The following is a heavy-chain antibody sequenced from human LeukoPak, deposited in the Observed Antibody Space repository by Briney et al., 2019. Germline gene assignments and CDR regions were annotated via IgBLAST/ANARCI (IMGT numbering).Heavy chain of an antibody. V-gene: IGHV3-74*01. CDR2: VNSDGTST. CDR1: GFSFSSYW. CDR3: VGGNSAYMGAY. J-gene: IGHJ4*02. D-gene: IGHD2/OR15-2a*01. Sequence: SGGSLRLSCAASGFSFSSYWMHWVRQAPGKGLVWVSRVNSDGTSTSYADSVKGRFTISRDNAKNTLYLQMDSLRTEDTALYYCVGGNSAYMGAYWGQGTLVTVSS.